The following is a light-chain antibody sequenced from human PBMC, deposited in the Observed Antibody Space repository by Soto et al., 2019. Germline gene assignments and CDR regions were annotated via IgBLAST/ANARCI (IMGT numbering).Light chain of an antibody. Sequence: DIQMTQSPSTLSASVGDRVTITCRASQSISSWLAGYQQKPGKAPKLLIHKASILRSGVPSRFSGSGSGTEFTLTISSLQPDDFATYYCQQYNTYSGTFGQGTKVEIK. CDR2: KAS. CDR1: QSISSW. J-gene: IGKJ1*01. V-gene: IGKV1-5*03. CDR3: QQYNTYSGT.